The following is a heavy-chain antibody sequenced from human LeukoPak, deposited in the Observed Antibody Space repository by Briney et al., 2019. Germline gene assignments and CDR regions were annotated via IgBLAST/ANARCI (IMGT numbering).Heavy chain of an antibody. CDR3: ARYQYYDFWSGPDY. D-gene: IGHD3-3*01. V-gene: IGHV1-8*01. CDR2: MNPNSGNT. Sequence: GASVKVSCKASEYTFTSYDINWVRQATGQGLEWMGWMNPNSGNTGYAQKFQGRVTMTRNTSISTAYMELSSLRSEDTAVYYCARYQYYDFWSGPDYWGQGTLVTVSS. J-gene: IGHJ4*02. CDR1: EYTFTSYD.